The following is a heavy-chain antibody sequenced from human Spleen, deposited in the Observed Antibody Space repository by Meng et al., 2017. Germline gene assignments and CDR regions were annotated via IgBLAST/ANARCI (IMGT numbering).Heavy chain of an antibody. V-gene: IGHV4-34*01. CDR3: ARDAGDF. CDR2: INHSGST. Sequence: HVHLQQWGAGLLRPSDTLSLAWAVYGGSFSGYYWSWIRQPPGKGLEWIGEINHSGSTNYNPSLKSRVTISIDTSEKQFSLNLTSVTAADTAVYYCARDAGDFWGQGTLVTVSS. CDR1: GGSFSGYY. J-gene: IGHJ4*02.